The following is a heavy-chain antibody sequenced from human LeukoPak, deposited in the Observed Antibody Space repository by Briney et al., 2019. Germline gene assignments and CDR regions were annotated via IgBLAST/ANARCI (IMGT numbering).Heavy chain of an antibody. CDR2: INHSGST. V-gene: IGHV4-34*01. J-gene: IGHJ4*02. D-gene: IGHD3-22*01. Sequence: NPSETLSLTCAVYGGSFSDYYWSWIRQPPGKALEWIGEINHSGSTNYNPSLKSPVTISLDTTKNQFSLKLSSVTAVDTAVYYCARKIDSSGYFSWGQGILVTVSS. CDR3: ARKIDSSGYFS. CDR1: GGSFSDYY.